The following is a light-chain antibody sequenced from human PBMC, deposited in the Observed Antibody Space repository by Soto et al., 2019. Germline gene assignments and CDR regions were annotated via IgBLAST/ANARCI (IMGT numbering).Light chain of an antibody. V-gene: IGLV2-23*01. J-gene: IGLJ1*01. Sequence: QSALTQPASVSGSPGQSITISCTGTSSDVGSYNLVSWYQHHPGKAPKLMIYEGGKRPSGVSNRFSGSKSGNTASLTISALQAEDEADYYCCSYAGSNNYVFGTGTKLTVL. CDR3: CSYAGSNNYV. CDR2: EGG. CDR1: SSDVGSYNL.